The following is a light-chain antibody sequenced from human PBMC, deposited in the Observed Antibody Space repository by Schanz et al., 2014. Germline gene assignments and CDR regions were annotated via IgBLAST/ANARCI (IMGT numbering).Light chain of an antibody. CDR1: SSDVGGYNY. V-gene: IGLV2-11*01. CDR3: CSYAGKYTWV. J-gene: IGLJ3*02. CDR2: DVT. Sequence: QAALTQPASVSGSPGQSITISCTGTSSDVGGYNYVSWYQQHPGKAPKLMIYDVTKRPSGVPDRFSGSKSGNTASLTVSGLQAEDEADYYCCSYAGKYTWVFGGGTKLTVL.